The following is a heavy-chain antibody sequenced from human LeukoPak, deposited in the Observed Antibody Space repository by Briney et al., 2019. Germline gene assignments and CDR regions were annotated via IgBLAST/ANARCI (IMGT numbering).Heavy chain of an antibody. Sequence: GGSLRLSCAASGFTFSSYAMSWVRQAPGKGLEWVSAISGSGGSTYYADSVKGRFTISRDNSKNTLYLQMNSLRAEDTAVYYCAKARVAARPYYYYMDVWGKGTTVTVSS. V-gene: IGHV3-23*01. CDR3: AKARVAARPYYYYMDV. D-gene: IGHD6-6*01. CDR1: GFTFSSYA. CDR2: ISGSGGST. J-gene: IGHJ6*03.